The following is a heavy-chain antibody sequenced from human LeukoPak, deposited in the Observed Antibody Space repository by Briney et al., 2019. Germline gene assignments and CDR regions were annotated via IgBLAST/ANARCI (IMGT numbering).Heavy chain of an antibody. CDR2: IYSGGST. CDR3: AREYYYDSSGYPDY. Sequence: GGSLRLSCAASGFTVSSNYMSWVRQAPGKGLEWVSVIYSGGSTYYADSVKGRFTISRDNSKNTLYLQMNSLRAEDTPVYYCAREYYYDSSGYPDYWGQGTLVTVSS. V-gene: IGHV3-53*01. CDR1: GFTVSSNY. J-gene: IGHJ4*02. D-gene: IGHD3-22*01.